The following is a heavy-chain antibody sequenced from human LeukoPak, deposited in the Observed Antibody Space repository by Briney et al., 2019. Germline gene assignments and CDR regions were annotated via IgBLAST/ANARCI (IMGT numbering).Heavy chain of an antibody. J-gene: IGHJ4*02. CDR3: ARVLRPMASQYYFDY. CDR2: IYYSGTT. V-gene: IGHV4-59*01. D-gene: IGHD3-10*01. CDR1: GASINTYY. Sequence: ASETLSLTCTVSGASINTYYWSWIRQPPGKGLEWIGYIYYSGTTSYNPSLKTRVTISIDTSKNQFSLKLSSVTAADTAVYYCARVLRPMASQYYFDYWGQGTLVTVSS.